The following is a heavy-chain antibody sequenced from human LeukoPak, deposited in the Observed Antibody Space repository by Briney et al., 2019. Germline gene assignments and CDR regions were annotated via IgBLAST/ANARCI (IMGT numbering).Heavy chain of an antibody. V-gene: IGHV3-30*02. CDR1: GFTFSSYG. CDR3: AKEYGYGVRGGLVLDY. CDR2: IRYDGSNK. J-gene: IGHJ4*02. Sequence: GGSLRLSCAASGFTFSSYGMHWVRQAPGKGLEWVAFIRYDGSNKYYADSVKGRFTISRDNSKNTLYLQMNSLRAEDTAVYYCAKEYGYGVRGGLVLDYWGQGTLVTVSS. D-gene: IGHD3-10*01.